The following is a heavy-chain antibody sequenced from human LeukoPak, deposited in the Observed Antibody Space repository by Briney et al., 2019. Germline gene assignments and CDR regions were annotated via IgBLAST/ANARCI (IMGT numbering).Heavy chain of an antibody. CDR3: ARPIDSSGYLFDY. J-gene: IGHJ4*02. CDR2: IYPGDSDT. D-gene: IGHD3-22*01. V-gene: IGHV5-51*01. CDR1: GYSFTSYW. Sequence: LGESLKISCKDSGYSFTSYWIGWVRQMPGKGLEWMGIIYPGDSDTRYSPSFQGQVTISADKSISTAYLQWSSLKASDTAMYYCARPIDSSGYLFDYWGQGTLVTVSS.